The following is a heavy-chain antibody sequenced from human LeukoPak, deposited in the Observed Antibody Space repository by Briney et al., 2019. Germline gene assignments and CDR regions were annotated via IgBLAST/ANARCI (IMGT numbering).Heavy chain of an antibody. D-gene: IGHD6-6*01. CDR3: AKDSRVYTSSSPGDYFDF. CDR2: ISYDGGIE. V-gene: IGHV3-30*18. Sequence: PGRSLRLSCAASGFTFSDYGMHWVRQAPGKGLEWVAVISYDGGIEYYVDSVKGRFTISRDSSKNTLYLQLNSLRPEDTAVYHCAKDSRVYTSSSPGDYFDFWGQGTLVTVSS. CDR1: GFTFSDYG. J-gene: IGHJ4*02.